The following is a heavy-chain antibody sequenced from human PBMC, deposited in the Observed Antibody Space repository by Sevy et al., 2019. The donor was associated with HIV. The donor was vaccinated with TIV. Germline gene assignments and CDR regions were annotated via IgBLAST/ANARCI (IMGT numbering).Heavy chain of an antibody. Sequence: SETLSLTCTVSGGSMSSYFWSWIRQPPGKGLEWIGYIYYTGTTNYNPSLKSRLTMSLDTSKNRFSLKLTAVTAADTAVYYWARDSVLSPRVFDSWGQRTLVTVSS. CDR2: IYYTGTT. V-gene: IGHV4-59*01. CDR1: GGSMSSYF. J-gene: IGHJ4*02. D-gene: IGHD3-10*01. CDR3: ARDSVLSPRVFDS.